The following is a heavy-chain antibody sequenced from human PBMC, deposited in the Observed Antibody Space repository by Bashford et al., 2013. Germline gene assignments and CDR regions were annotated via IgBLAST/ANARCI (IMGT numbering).Heavy chain of an antibody. CDR3: ARSRTVADLTFAFDI. CDR2: INPNPNSGAT. D-gene: IGHD6-19*01. J-gene: IGHJ3*02. Sequence: WVRQAPGQGLEWMGWINPNPNSGATKYAEMFQGRVTMTRDTSISTAYMELSSLRSDDTAVYYCARSRTVADLTFAFDIWGPRGQWSPSPQ. V-gene: IGHV1-2*02.